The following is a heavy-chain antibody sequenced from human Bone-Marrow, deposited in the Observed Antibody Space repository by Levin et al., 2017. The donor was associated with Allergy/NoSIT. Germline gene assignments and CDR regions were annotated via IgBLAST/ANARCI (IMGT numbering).Heavy chain of an antibody. J-gene: IGHJ4*02. V-gene: IGHV3-74*01. CDR1: GFAFSNYW. CDR2: INRGGSST. Sequence: GGSLRLSCAASGFAFSNYWMHWVRQAPGKGLVWVSRINRGGSSTTYAASVKGRSTTARANANNTLHQQMNSLRAEDTAVYDCARDPFAFNFGSGSYVDYWGQGTLVSVSS. CDR3: ARDPFAFNFGSGSYVDY. D-gene: IGHD3-10*01.